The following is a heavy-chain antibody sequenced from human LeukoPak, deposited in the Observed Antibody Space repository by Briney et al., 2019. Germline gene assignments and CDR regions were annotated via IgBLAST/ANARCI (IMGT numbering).Heavy chain of an antibody. J-gene: IGHJ4*02. D-gene: IGHD4-23*01. V-gene: IGHV4-38-2*01. CDR1: GYSISSSNW. CDR2: IYYSGST. Sequence: SDTLSLTCAVSGYSISSSNWWGWIRQPPGKGLEWIGSIYYSGSTYYNPSLKSRVTISVDTSKNQFSLKLSSVTAADTAVYYCLSGGYDYWGQGTLVTVSS. CDR3: LSGGYDY.